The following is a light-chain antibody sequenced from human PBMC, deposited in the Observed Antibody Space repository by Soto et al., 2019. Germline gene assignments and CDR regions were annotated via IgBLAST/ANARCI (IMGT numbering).Light chain of an antibody. J-gene: IGKJ1*01. CDR3: QSYVTPRT. CDR1: QSVSSY. Sequence: VIWMTQSPSLLSASTGDRVTISCRMSQSVSSYLAWYQHKPGKAPELLISAASSWQTGVPSRFSGSGSETDFPLTISSLQPEDFATYYCQSYVTPRTFGQGTKVDIK. V-gene: IGKV1D-8*03. CDR2: AAS.